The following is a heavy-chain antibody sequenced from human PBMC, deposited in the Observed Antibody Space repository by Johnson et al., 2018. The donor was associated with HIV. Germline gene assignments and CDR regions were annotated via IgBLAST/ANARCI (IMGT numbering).Heavy chain of an antibody. CDR3: ARDRWLGDAFDI. V-gene: IGHV3-30*14. Sequence: QVQLVESGGGVVRPGRSLRLSCAACEFTFSRFAMTWVRQAPGKGLEWVSVIYDGDTTYYTDSVKGRFTISRDDSKNTLYLQMNSLRPDDSAVYYCARDRWLGDAFDIWGQGTVVTVSS. J-gene: IGHJ3*02. CDR1: EFTFSRFA. CDR2: IYDGDTT. D-gene: IGHD6-19*01.